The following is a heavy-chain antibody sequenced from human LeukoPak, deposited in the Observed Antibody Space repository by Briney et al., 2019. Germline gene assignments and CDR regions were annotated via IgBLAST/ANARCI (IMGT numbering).Heavy chain of an antibody. CDR2: INPNSGGT. J-gene: IGHJ6*02. V-gene: IGHV1-2*02. Sequence: ASVKVSCKASGYTFTGYYMHWVRQAPGQGLEWMGWINPNSGGTNYAQKFQGRVTMTRDTSISTAYMELSRLRSDDTAVYYCARDGTLYSSGWYNFYYYGMDVWGQGTAVTVSS. CDR1: GYTFTGYY. D-gene: IGHD6-19*01. CDR3: ARDGTLYSSGWYNFYYYGMDV.